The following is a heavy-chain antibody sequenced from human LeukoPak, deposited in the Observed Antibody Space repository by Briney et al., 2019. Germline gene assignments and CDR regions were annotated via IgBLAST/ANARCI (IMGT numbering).Heavy chain of an antibody. V-gene: IGHV4-30-2*01. CDR3: ARGGLWFGELLSYFDY. CDR2: IYHSGST. Sequence: SETLSRTCAVSGGSISSGGYSWRWIRQPPGKGLEWIGYIYHSGSTYYNPSLKSRVTISVDRSKNRFSLKLSSVTAADTAVYYCARGGLWFGELLSYFDYWGQGTLVTVSS. J-gene: IGHJ4*02. D-gene: IGHD3-10*01. CDR1: GGSISSGGYS.